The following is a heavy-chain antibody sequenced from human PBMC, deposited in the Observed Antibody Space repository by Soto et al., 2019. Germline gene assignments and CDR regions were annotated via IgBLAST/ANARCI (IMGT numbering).Heavy chain of an antibody. CDR3: AKDATRTDGWYYFDY. D-gene: IGHD6-19*01. J-gene: IGHJ4*02. CDR1: GFTFSILA. Sequence: GGSLRLSCAASGFTFSILAMGWVRQAPGKGLEWVSVTDYTGGTTYYTESVKGRFTISRDNSKKMLYLQMNSLRAEDTAIYYCAKDATRTDGWYYFDYWGQGALVTVSS. CDR2: TDYTGGTT. V-gene: IGHV3-23*01.